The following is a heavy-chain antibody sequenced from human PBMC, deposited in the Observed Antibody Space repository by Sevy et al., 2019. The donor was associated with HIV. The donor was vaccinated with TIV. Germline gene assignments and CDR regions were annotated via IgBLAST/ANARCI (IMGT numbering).Heavy chain of an antibody. CDR1: GFSLNTHAVG. J-gene: IGHJ6*02. D-gene: IGHD5-18*01. CDR2: IYWDYYK. CDR3: AHSSGAYDSYGRDV. Sequence: SGPTLVKPTQTLTLTCTFSGFSLNTHAVGVAWIRQPPGKPLEWLGLIYWDYYKRYSPSLKRRLTLAKDSSKNQVVLRLSNMDPVATATSSMAHSSGAYDSYGRDVWGQGTTVTVSS. V-gene: IGHV2-5*02.